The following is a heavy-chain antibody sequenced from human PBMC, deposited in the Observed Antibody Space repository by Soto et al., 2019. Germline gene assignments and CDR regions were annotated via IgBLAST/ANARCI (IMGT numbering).Heavy chain of an antibody. D-gene: IGHD2-15*01. CDR3: ARGMTPLGAPDSYYFES. CDR2: FSLSGTT. Sequence: XETLSLTCTVSVASITGSSYWSWIRQPAGKGLEWIGRFSLSGTTNYNPSLRGRVTMSADVSKNQFSLRLTSVTAADTALYYCARGMTPLGAPDSYYFESWGQGTLVTVSS. CDR1: VASITGSSY. V-gene: IGHV4-4*07. J-gene: IGHJ4*02.